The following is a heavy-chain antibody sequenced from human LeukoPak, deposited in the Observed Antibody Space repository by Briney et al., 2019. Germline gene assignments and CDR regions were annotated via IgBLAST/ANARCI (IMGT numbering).Heavy chain of an antibody. J-gene: IGHJ4*02. CDR2: ISYDGSNK. V-gene: IGHV3-30*18. CDR1: GFTFSSYG. D-gene: IGHD6-13*01. CDR3: AKDHPSSYSSSSHFDY. Sequence: GGSLRLSCAASGFTFSSYGMHWVRQAPGKGLEWVAVISYDGSNKYYADSVKGRFTISRDNSKNTLYLQMNSLRAEDTAVHYCAKDHPSSYSSSSHFDYWGQGTLVTVSS.